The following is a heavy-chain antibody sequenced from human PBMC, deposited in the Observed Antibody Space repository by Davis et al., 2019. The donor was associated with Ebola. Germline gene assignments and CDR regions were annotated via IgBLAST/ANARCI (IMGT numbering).Heavy chain of an antibody. V-gene: IGHV1-69*13. CDR1: GGTFSSYA. Sequence: SVKVSCKASGGTFSSYAISWVRQAPGQGLEWMGGIIPIFGTANYAQKFQGRVTINADESTSTAYMELSSLRSEDTAVYYCARDRGVMTTVTTSWFDPWGQGTLVTVSS. CDR2: IIPIFGTA. J-gene: IGHJ5*02. CDR3: ARDRGVMTTVTTSWFDP. D-gene: IGHD4-11*01.